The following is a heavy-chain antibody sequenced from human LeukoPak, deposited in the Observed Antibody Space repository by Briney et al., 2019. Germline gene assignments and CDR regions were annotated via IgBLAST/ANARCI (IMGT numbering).Heavy chain of an antibody. CDR3: ASLSRYFDWLGAREDAAYWYFDL. CDR2: IIPIFGTA. Sequence: SVKVSCKASGGTFSSYAISWVRQAPGQGLEWMGGIIPIFGTANYAQKFQGRVTITADESTSTAYMELSSLRSEDTAVYYCASLSRYFDWLGAREDAAYWYFDLWGRGTLVTVSS. V-gene: IGHV1-69*01. D-gene: IGHD3-9*01. CDR1: GGTFSSYA. J-gene: IGHJ2*01.